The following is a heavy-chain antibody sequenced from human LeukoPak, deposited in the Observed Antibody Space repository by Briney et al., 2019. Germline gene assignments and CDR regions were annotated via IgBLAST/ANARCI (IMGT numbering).Heavy chain of an antibody. CDR1: GGTFSSYG. CDR2: IIPIFGTA. V-gene: IGHV1-69*13. Sequence: SVKVSCKASGGTFSSYGISWVRQVPGQGLEWMGGIIPIFGTANYAQKFQGRVTITADESTSTAYMELSSLRSEDTAVYYCARLDEYSSSSRYYGMDVWGQGTTVTVSS. D-gene: IGHD6-6*01. J-gene: IGHJ6*02. CDR3: ARLDEYSSSSRYYGMDV.